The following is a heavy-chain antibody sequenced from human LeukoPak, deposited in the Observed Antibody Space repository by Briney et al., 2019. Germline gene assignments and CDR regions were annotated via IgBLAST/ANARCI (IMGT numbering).Heavy chain of an antibody. CDR3: ARISPYKYSYGVIDY. D-gene: IGHD5-18*01. V-gene: IGHV4-59*01. CDR1: GGSISSYY. Sequence: SETLSLTRTVSGGSISSYYWSWIRQPPGKGLEWIGYIYYSGSTNYNPSLKSRVTISVDTSKNQFSLKLSSVTAADTAVYYCARISPYKYSYGVIDYWGQGTLVTVSS. CDR2: IYYSGST. J-gene: IGHJ4*02.